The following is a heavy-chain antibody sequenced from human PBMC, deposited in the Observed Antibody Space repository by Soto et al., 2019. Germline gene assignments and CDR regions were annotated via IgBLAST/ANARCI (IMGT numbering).Heavy chain of an antibody. CDR3: AKGGLRYFDWYFDY. CDR2: ISGSGGST. D-gene: IGHD3-9*01. CDR1: GFTFSSYA. V-gene: IGHV3-23*01. J-gene: IGHJ4*02. Sequence: GGSLSLSCAASGFTFSSYAMSWVRQAPGKGLEWVSAISGSGGSTYYADSVKGRFTISRDNSKNTLYLQMNSLRAEDTAVYYCAKGGLRYFDWYFDYWGQGTLVTVSS.